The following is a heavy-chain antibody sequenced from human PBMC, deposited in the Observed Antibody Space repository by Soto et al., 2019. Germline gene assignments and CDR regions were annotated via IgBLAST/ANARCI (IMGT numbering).Heavy chain of an antibody. CDR2: IYTSGST. CDR1: GGSISSYY. D-gene: IGHD3-3*01. CDR3: AREPPILEWLLEAGYYYGMDV. Sequence: TLSLPCTVFGGSISSYYWSLIRKPAGKGVESIGRIYTSGSTNYNPSLKSRVTMSVDTSKNQFSLKLSSVTAADTAVYYCAREPPILEWLLEAGYYYGMDVWGQGHTVTVSS. V-gene: IGHV4-4*07. J-gene: IGHJ6*02.